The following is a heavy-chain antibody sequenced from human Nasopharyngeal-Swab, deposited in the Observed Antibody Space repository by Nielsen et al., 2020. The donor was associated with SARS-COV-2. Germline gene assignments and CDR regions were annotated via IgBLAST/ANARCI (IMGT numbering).Heavy chain of an antibody. CDR3: AREDAPGYCSGGSCYNDY. Sequence: ASVKVSCKASGYTFTSYDISWVRQAPGQGLEWMGWISAYNGNTNYAQKLQGRVTMTTDTSTSTAYMELRSLRSDDTAVYYCAREDAPGYCSGGSCYNDYWGQGTLVTVSS. D-gene: IGHD2-15*01. V-gene: IGHV1-18*01. J-gene: IGHJ4*02. CDR1: GYTFTSYD. CDR2: ISAYNGNT.